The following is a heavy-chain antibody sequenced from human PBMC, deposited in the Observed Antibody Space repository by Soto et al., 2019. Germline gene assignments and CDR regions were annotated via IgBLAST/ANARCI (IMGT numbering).Heavy chain of an antibody. D-gene: IGHD3-16*01. CDR3: ARERGTHLSYVMDV. CDR1: GGTFSSYA. J-gene: IGHJ6*02. Sequence: QVQLVQSGAEVKKPGSSVKVSCKASGGTFSSYAISWVRQAPGQGLGWMGVIIPIFGTANYAQKFQGRVTITADESTSTADMELSSLRSEDTAVYYCARERGTHLSYVMDVWGQGTTVTVSS. V-gene: IGHV1-69*01. CDR2: IIPIFGTA.